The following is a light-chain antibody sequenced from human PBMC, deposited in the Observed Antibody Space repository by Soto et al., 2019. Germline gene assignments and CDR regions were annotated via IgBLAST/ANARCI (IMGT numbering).Light chain of an antibody. Sequence: QSVLTQPASVSGSPGQSITISCTGTSSDVGGYNYVSWYQQHPGKAPKLMIYDVSNRPSGVSNRFSGSKSGNTASLTISGLQAEDEADYYCSSYPSTSTVLFGGWTKLTVL. CDR3: SSYPSTSTVL. V-gene: IGLV2-14*03. CDR1: SSDVGGYNY. CDR2: DVS. J-gene: IGLJ2*01.